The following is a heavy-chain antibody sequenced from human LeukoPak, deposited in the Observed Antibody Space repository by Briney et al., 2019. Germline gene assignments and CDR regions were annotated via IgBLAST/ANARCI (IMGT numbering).Heavy chain of an antibody. CDR3: ARGGYYGSGRYYFDS. CDR1: GFTFSSYE. CDR2: ISSSGSTI. J-gene: IGHJ4*02. Sequence: GGSLRLSCAASGFTFSSYEMNWVRQAPGKGLEWVSYISSSGSTIYYADSVKGRFTISRDNAKNTLHLQMNSLRAEDTAVYYCARGGYYGSGRYYFDSWGQGTLVTVSS. V-gene: IGHV3-48*03. D-gene: IGHD3-3*01.